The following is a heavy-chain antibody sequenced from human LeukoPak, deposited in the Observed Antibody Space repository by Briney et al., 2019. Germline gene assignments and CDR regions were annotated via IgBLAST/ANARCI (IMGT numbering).Heavy chain of an antibody. CDR1: GFTFSSHA. Sequence: GGSLRLSCAASGFTFSSHAMSWVRQAPGKGLEWVSSISSSSSYIYYADSVKGRFTISRDNAKNLLYLQMNSLRAEDTAVYYCVIAERRSPIDYWGQGTLVTVSS. V-gene: IGHV3-21*06. J-gene: IGHJ4*02. D-gene: IGHD1-1*01. CDR3: VIAERRSPIDY. CDR2: ISSSSSYI.